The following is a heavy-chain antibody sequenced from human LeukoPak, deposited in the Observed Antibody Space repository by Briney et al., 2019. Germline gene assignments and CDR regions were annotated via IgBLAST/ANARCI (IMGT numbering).Heavy chain of an antibody. CDR2: ISYDGSSK. CDR3: AKDRDLAAAAYYFDY. CDR1: GFIFSRYG. V-gene: IGHV3-30*18. Sequence: GGSLRLSCAASGFIFSRYGMHWVRQAPGKGLEWVALISYDGSSKYYGDSVKGRFTISRDNSKNTMYLQMNSLRPEDTAVYYCAKDRDLAAAAYYFDYWGQGTLVTVSS. D-gene: IGHD6-13*01. J-gene: IGHJ4*02.